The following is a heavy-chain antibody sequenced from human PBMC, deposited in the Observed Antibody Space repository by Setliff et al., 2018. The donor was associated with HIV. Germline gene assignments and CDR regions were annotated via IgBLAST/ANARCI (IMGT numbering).Heavy chain of an antibody. CDR2: ISYDGSKK. CDR3: TRGVGAVVPYYGMDV. D-gene: IGHD2-15*01. Sequence: GGSLRLSCAASGFTFSTYSMHWVRQAPGKGLEWVAIISYDGSKKYYADSVKGRFTISRDNSKNTLYLQMNSLRAEDTAVYYCTRGVGAVVPYYGMDVWGQGTTVTVSS. CDR1: GFTFSTYS. V-gene: IGHV3-30-3*01. J-gene: IGHJ6*02.